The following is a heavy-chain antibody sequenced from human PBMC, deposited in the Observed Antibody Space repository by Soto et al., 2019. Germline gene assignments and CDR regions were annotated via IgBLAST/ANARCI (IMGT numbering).Heavy chain of an antibody. J-gene: IGHJ6*02. D-gene: IGHD3-10*01. CDR2: IYYSGST. Sequence: SETLSLTCTVSGGSISSYYWIWIRQPPGKGLEWIGYIYYSGSTSYNPSLQSRVAISLDTSKSQFSLKVTSVTATDTAVYYCARQGFGPLHGLVDVWGQGTTVTVSS. CDR3: ARQGFGPLHGLVDV. CDR1: GGSISSYY. V-gene: IGHV4-59*08.